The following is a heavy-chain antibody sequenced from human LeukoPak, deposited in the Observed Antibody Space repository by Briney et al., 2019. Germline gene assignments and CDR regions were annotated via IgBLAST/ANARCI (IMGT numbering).Heavy chain of an antibody. J-gene: IGHJ6*03. D-gene: IGHD4-23*01. V-gene: IGHV4-59*12. CDR2: IYYSGST. CDR1: GGSISTYY. Sequence: SETLSLTCTVSGGSISTYYWSWIRQPPGKGLEWIGYIYYSGSTDYNPSLKSRVTISVDTSKNQFSLKLSSVTAADTAVYYCARDLYGGNSIHYYYMDVWGKGTTVTVSS. CDR3: ARDLYGGNSIHYYYMDV.